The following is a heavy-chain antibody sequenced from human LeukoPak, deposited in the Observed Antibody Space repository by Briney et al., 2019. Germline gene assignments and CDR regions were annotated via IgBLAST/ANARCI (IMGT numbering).Heavy chain of an antibody. CDR1: GFMFSTYW. CDR2: IKEDGSEK. J-gene: IGHJ6*03. V-gene: IGHV3-7*01. D-gene: IGHD3-10*01. Sequence: PGGSPRLSCGASGFMFSTYWMSWVRQAPGKGLEWVTNIKEDGSEKYYVDFVKGRFTISRDNFRKSLYLYMDSLRAEDTAVYYCARDALWFGESLRGYYYMDVWGKGTTVTVSS. CDR3: ARDALWFGESLRGYYYMDV.